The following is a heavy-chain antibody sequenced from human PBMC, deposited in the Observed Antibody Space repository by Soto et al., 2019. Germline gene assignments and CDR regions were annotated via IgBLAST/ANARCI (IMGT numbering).Heavy chain of an antibody. CDR2: ISWNSGSI. D-gene: IGHD5-18*01. CDR1: GFTFDDYA. V-gene: IGHV3-9*01. Sequence: EVQLVESGGGLVQPGRSLRLSCAASGFTFDDYAMHWVRQAPGKGLEWVSGISWNSGSIGYADSVKGRFTISRDNAKNSLYLQMNSLRAEDTALYYCAKGPHSAAWIQLWLDYYGMDVWGQGTTVTVSS. J-gene: IGHJ6*02. CDR3: AKGPHSAAWIQLWLDYYGMDV.